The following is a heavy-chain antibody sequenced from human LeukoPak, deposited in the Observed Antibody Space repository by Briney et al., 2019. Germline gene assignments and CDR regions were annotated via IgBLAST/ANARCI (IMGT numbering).Heavy chain of an antibody. V-gene: IGHV5-51*01. Sequence: GESLKISCKGSGYSFTSYWIGWVRQMPGKGLEWMGIIYPGDSDTRYSPSFQGQVTISADKSISTAYLQWSSLKASDTAMYYCARLEVVAAAANWFDPWGQGTPVTVSS. CDR2: IYPGDSDT. D-gene: IGHD6-13*01. J-gene: IGHJ5*02. CDR1: GYSFTSYW. CDR3: ARLEVVAAAANWFDP.